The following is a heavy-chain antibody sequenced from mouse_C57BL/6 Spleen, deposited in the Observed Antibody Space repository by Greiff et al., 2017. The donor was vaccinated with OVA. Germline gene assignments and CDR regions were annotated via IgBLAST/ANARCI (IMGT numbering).Heavy chain of an antibody. CDR1: GYTFTSYW. J-gene: IGHJ2*01. D-gene: IGHD4-1*01. V-gene: IGHV1-59*01. CDR3: ARKNWENYFDY. CDR2: IDPSDSYT. Sequence: VKLQQPGAELVRPGTSVKLSCKASGYTFTSYWMHWVKQRPGQGLEWIGVIDPSDSYTNYNQKFKGKATLTVDTSSSTAYMQLSSLTSEDSAVYYCARKNWENYFDYWGQGTTLTVSS.